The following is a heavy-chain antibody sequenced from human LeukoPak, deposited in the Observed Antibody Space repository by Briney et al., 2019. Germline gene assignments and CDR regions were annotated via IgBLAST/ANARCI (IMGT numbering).Heavy chain of an antibody. D-gene: IGHD1-7*01. CDR2: MNGEGTTI. J-gene: IGHJ4*02. CDR3: ATARNFRFEY. Sequence: GGSLRLSCATSGLTFRTTWMHWVRQAPGKGLMWVSRMNGEGTTIDYADSVKGRFTVSRDYAKNTLFLQMNNLRTEDTALYFCATARNFRFEYWGQGPLVIVSA. V-gene: IGHV3-74*01. CDR1: GLTFRTTW.